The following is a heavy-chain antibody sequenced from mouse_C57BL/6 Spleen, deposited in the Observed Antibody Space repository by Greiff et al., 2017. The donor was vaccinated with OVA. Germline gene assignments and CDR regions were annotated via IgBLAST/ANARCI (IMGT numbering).Heavy chain of an antibody. J-gene: IGHJ4*01. Sequence: EVKLMESGPELVKPGASVKIPCKASGYTFTDYNMDWVKQSHGKSLEWIGDINPNNGGTIYNQKFKGKATLTVDKSSSTAYMELRSLTSEDTAVYYCARGSMITNYYAMDYWGQGTSVTVSS. CDR2: INPNNGGT. D-gene: IGHD2-4*01. V-gene: IGHV1-18*01. CDR1: GYTFTDYN. CDR3: ARGSMITNYYAMDY.